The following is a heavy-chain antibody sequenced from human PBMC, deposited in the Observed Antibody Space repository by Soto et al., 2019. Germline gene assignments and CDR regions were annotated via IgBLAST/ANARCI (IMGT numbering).Heavy chain of an antibody. CDR1: GGSFSTYA. V-gene: IGHV1-69*12. J-gene: IGHJ6*02. D-gene: IGHD1-26*01. Sequence: QVQLVQSGAEVKKPGSSVKVSCRGPGGSFSTYAISWVRQAPGQGLEWMGGIIPIFPKPHYGQKFQGRDTITAYESTTTDYRELTILRSEDTDVYFWARDKDRIVVGGNYYCARDVWGQSTAVTVSS. CDR3: ARDKDRIVVGGNYYCARDV. CDR2: IIPIFPKP.